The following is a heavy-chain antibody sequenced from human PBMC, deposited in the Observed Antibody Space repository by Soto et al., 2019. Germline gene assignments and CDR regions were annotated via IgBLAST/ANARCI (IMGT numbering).Heavy chain of an antibody. CDR2: ISSSGGST. Sequence: GGSLRLSCGASGFIFSSYAMTWVRQAPGKGLEWVSGISSSGGSTYHADSVKGRFTISRDNSKNTLYLQMNSLRAEDTAVYYCAKATRPYCTNGICYVYYYGLDVWGQGTTVTVSS. CDR1: GFIFSSYA. D-gene: IGHD2-8*01. J-gene: IGHJ6*02. V-gene: IGHV3-23*01. CDR3: AKATRPYCTNGICYVYYYGLDV.